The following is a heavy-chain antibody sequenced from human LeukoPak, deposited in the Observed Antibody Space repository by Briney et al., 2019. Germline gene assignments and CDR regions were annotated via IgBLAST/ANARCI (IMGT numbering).Heavy chain of an antibody. V-gene: IGHV3-33*05. Sequence: GGSLRLPCAASGFTFSSFGMHWVRQAPGRGLEWVALILYEDKYYADSVKGRFTISRDNSKNTLYLQMDSLRAEDTAVYYCARYCSGGCYSGVDYWGQGTLVTVPS. J-gene: IGHJ4*02. CDR2: ILYEDK. CDR3: ARYCSGGCYSGVDY. D-gene: IGHD2-15*01. CDR1: GFTFSSFG.